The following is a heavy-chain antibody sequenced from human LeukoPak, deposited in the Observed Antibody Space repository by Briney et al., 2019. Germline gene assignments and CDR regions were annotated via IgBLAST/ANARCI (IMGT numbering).Heavy chain of an antibody. D-gene: IGHD2-15*01. CDR2: INPNSGGT. CDR1: GYTFAGYY. V-gene: IGHV1-2*02. J-gene: IGHJ6*02. Sequence: GSVKVSCKASGYTFAGYYMHWVRQAPGQGLEWMGWINPNSGGTNYAQKFQGRVTMTTDTSISTAYMELSRLTSDDTAVYYCAIETSEAALIGLDVWGQGTTVTVSS. CDR3: AIETSEAALIGLDV.